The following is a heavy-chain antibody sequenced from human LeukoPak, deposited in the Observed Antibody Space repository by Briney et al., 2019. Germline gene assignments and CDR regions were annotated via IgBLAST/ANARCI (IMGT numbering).Heavy chain of an antibody. CDR3: AKDGHRYGDYAGYFDY. V-gene: IGHV3-43*01. CDR2: ITCSGGSR. CDR1: GFTFNDYT. D-gene: IGHD4-17*01. Sequence: GGSLRLSCAASGFTFNDYTMHWVRQAPGKGLVWVSLITCSGGSRVYADSVKGRFTISRDNSKNSLYLQMNSLTAADTAFYYLAKDGHRYGDYAGYFDYWGQGTLVTVSS. J-gene: IGHJ4*02.